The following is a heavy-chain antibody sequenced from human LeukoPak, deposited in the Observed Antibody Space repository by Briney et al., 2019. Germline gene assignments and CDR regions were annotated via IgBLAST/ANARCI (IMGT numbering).Heavy chain of an antibody. CDR2: ISYDGSSK. CDR3: AKDFGPDFGNYYYGMDV. CDR1: GFTFSSYG. V-gene: IGHV3-30*18. Sequence: GGSLRLSCAASGFTFSSYGMHWVRQAPGKGLEWVAVISYDGSSKYYADSVKGRFTISRDNSKNTLYLQMNSLRAEDTAVYYCAKDFGPDFGNYYYGMDVWGQGTTVTVSS. J-gene: IGHJ6*02. D-gene: IGHD3-10*01.